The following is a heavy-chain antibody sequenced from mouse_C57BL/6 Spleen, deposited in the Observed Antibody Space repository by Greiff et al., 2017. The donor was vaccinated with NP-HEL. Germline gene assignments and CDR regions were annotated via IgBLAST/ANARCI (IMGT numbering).Heavy chain of an antibody. CDR3: TCFYGYDLFAY. V-gene: IGHV14-1*01. J-gene: IGHJ3*01. Sequence: VQLQQPGAELVRPGASVKLSCTASGFNINDYYMHWVKQRPEQGLEWIGRIDPADGDTEYAPKFQGKATMTADTSSNTAYLPLRSLTSEDTAVYYCTCFYGYDLFAYWGRGTLVTVSA. D-gene: IGHD2-2*01. CDR2: IDPADGDT. CDR1: GFNINDYY.